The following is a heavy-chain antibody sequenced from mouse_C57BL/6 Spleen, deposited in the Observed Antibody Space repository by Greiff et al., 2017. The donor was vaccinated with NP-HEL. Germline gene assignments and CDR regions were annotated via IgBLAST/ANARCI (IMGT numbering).Heavy chain of an antibody. CDR2: IDPETGGT. Sequence: QVQLQQSGAELVRPGASVTLSCKASGYTFTDYEMHWVKQTPVHGLEWIGAIDPETGGTAYNQKFKGKAILTADKASSTAYMELRSLTSEDSAVYYCTEGSSYVAWFAYWGQGTLVTVSA. J-gene: IGHJ3*01. CDR3: TEGSSYVAWFAY. D-gene: IGHD1-1*01. V-gene: IGHV1-15*01. CDR1: GYTFTDYE.